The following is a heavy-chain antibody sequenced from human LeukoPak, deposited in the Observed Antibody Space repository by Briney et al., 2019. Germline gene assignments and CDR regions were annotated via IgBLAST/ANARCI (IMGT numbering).Heavy chain of an antibody. CDR2: INHSGST. CDR1: GGSFSGYY. J-gene: IGHJ4*02. CDR3: ARGSGYSGSYY. V-gene: IGHV4-34*01. Sequence: SETLSLTCAVYGGSFSGYYWSWIRQPPGKGLEWIGEINHSGSTNYNPSLKSRVTISVDTSENQFSLKLSSVTAADTAVYYCARGSGYSGSYYWGQGTLVTVSS. D-gene: IGHD1-26*01.